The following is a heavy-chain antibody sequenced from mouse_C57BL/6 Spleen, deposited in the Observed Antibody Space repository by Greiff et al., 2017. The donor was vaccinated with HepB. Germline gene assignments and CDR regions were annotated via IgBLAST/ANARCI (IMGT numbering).Heavy chain of an antibody. J-gene: IGHJ2*01. CDR1: GYTFTSYW. V-gene: IGHV1-53*01. Sequence: QVQLQQPGTELVKPGASVKLSCKASGYTFTSYWMHWVKQRPGQGLEWIGNINPSNGGTNYNEKFKSKATLTVDKSTSTAYMQLSSLTSEDSAVYYCARSEWLRLYFDYWGQGTTLTVSS. CDR3: ARSEWLRLYFDY. D-gene: IGHD2-2*01. CDR2: INPSNGGT.